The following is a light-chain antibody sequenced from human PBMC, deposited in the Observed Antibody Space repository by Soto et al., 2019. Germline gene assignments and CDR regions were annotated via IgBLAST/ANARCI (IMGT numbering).Light chain of an antibody. CDR1: QSISSW. V-gene: IGKV1-5*03. J-gene: IGKJ1*01. Sequence: DIQMTQSPSTLSASVGDRVTITCRASQSISSWLAWYQQKPGKAPKILIYKASSLESGVPSRFSGSGSVTEFTLAISGLQPDDFATYYCQQYNSYPWTFGQGTKVEIK. CDR2: KAS. CDR3: QQYNSYPWT.